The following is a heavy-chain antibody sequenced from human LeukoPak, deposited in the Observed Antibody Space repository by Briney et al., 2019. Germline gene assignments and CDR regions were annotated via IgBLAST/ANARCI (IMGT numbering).Heavy chain of an antibody. J-gene: IGHJ4*02. CDR3: ATDCSSNRCYSL. CDR1: GFNFNHYA. D-gene: IGHD2-15*01. CDR2: ISGDGGSR. V-gene: IGHV3-43*02. Sequence: GGSLRLSCAVSGFNFNHYAMNWVRQPPGKGLEWVSFISGDGGSRYYADSVKGRFTVSRDNGKNSLYLQMNSLRLGDTALYYCATDCSSNRCYSLWVPGTLVTVSS.